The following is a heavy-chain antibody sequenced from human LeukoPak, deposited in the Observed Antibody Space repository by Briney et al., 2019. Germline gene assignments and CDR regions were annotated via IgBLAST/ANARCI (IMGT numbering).Heavy chain of an antibody. D-gene: IGHD2-2*01. CDR2: IYYSGST. V-gene: IGHV4-31*03. J-gene: IGHJ4*02. CDR3: ARESLYQLLEILDY. CDR1: GGSISSGGYY. Sequence: SQTLSLTCTVSGGSISSGGYYWSWIRQHPGKGLEWIGYIYYSGSTYYNPSLKSRVTISVDTSKNQFSLKLSSVTAADTAVYYCARESLYQLLEILDYWGQGTLVTVSS.